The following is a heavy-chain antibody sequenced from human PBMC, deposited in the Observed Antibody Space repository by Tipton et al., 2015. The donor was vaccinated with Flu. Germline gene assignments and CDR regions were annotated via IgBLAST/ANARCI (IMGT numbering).Heavy chain of an antibody. D-gene: IGHD1-26*01. Sequence: TLSLTCTVSGGSISSYYWSWIRQPAGKGLEWIGRIYTTGNTNYNPSLKSRVTISVDTSKNQFSLKLTSVTAADTAVYYCARHSQILPYRAQGYFDFWGQGTLVTVSS. J-gene: IGHJ4*02. CDR1: GGSISSYY. CDR3: ARHSQILPYRAQGYFDF. V-gene: IGHV4-4*07. CDR2: IYTTGNT.